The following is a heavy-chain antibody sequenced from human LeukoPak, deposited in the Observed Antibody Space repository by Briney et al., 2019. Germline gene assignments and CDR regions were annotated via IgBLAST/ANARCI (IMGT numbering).Heavy chain of an antibody. D-gene: IGHD1-26*01. V-gene: IGHV4-39*07. Sequence: SETLSLTCSVSGGSITRTTYHWGWIRQPPGKGLEWIGSMHYTGSGNYNPFLKSRVTISLDMSKRQFSLKLSSVTAADTAVYYCARFNSGSYQHYFDYWGQGTLVTVSS. J-gene: IGHJ4*02. CDR2: MHYTGSG. CDR1: GGSITRTTYH. CDR3: ARFNSGSYQHYFDY.